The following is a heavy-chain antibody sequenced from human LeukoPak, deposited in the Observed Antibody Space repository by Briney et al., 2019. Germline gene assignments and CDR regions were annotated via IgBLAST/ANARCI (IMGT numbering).Heavy chain of an antibody. J-gene: IGHJ4*02. V-gene: IGHV3-7*01. Sequence: PWGSLRLSCAASGFTFSSYWMSWVRQAPGKGLEWVANIKEDGSEKYYVDSVKGRFTISRDNANNSLYLQMTSLRAEETAVYYCVRKSTMLRGVIDYWGQGTLVTVSS. CDR3: VRKSTMLRGVIDY. CDR1: GFTFSSYW. CDR2: IKEDGSEK. D-gene: IGHD3-10*01.